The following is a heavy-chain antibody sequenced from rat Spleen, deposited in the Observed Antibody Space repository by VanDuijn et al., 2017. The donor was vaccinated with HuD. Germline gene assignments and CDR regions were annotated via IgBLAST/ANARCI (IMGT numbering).Heavy chain of an antibody. CDR2: IWNNGGT. J-gene: IGHJ4*01. CDR3: ARDRDYYPYVMDA. D-gene: IGHD1-12*01. V-gene: IGHV2-47*01. Sequence: QVQLKESGPGLVQPSQTLSLTCTVSGLSLTSNSISWIRQPPGKGLEWMGVIWNNGGTDYHSPIKSRLSISRDTSKSQVFLKMSSLKTEDTATYYCARDRDYYPYVMDAWGQGASVTVSS. CDR1: GLSLTSNS.